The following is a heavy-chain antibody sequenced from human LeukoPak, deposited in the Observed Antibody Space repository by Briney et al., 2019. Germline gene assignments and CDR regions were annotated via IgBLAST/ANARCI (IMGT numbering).Heavy chain of an antibody. J-gene: IGHJ4*02. CDR3: AREGYGSDPDY. CDR1: GGSLSSYY. D-gene: IGHD1-26*01. Sequence: SETLSLTCTVSGGSLSSYYWSWIRQPPGKGLEWIGYIYYSGSTNYNPSLKSRVTISVDTSKNQFSLKLSSVTAADTAVYYCAREGYGSDPDYWGQGTLVTVSS. CDR2: IYYSGST. V-gene: IGHV4-59*12.